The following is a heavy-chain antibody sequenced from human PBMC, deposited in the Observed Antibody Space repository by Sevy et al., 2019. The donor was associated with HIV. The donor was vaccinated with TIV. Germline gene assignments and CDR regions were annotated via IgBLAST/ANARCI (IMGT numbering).Heavy chain of an antibody. J-gene: IGHJ4*02. D-gene: IGHD1-7*01. Sequence: GGSLRLSCAASGFTFSDYYMSWIRQAPGKGLEWVSYMSSGPSYTNYADSVKGRFTISRDNAKNSLYLQMNSLRAEDTAVYYCARDRRNYGGQYFDYWGQGTLVTVSS. CDR2: MSSGPSYT. CDR3: ARDRRNYGGQYFDY. CDR1: GFTFSDYY. V-gene: IGHV3-11*06.